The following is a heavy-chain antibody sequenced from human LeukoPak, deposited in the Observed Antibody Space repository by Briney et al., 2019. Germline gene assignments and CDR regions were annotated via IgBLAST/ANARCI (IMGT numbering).Heavy chain of an antibody. CDR3: AKGAGYCSSISCSGYSGYDFRFDS. CDR1: GFPFSSDA. Sequence: GGSLRLSCIVSGFPFSSDAMTWVRQAPGEGLEWLALISGSGDNTYYVDSVKGRFTISRDNSKNTLYPQMKSLRVEDTAVYYCAKGAGYCSSISCSGYSGYDFRFDSWGQGTLVTVSS. V-gene: IGHV3-23*01. D-gene: IGHD2-2*01. J-gene: IGHJ4*02. CDR2: ISGSGDNT.